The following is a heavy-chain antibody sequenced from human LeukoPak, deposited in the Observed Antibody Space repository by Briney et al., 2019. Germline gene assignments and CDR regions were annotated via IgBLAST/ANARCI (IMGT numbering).Heavy chain of an antibody. V-gene: IGHV3-30-3*01. CDR1: GFTFNNDA. J-gene: IGHJ4*02. Sequence: GRSLRLSCAASGFTFNNDAMHWVRQAPGKGLEWVAVVSYDGTKRYYADSVKGRFTISRDNSRNSLSLQMNSLRLEDTALYYCARETWLHPLDFWGQGTLVTVSS. CDR3: ARETWLHPLDF. D-gene: IGHD5-12*01. CDR2: VSYDGTKR.